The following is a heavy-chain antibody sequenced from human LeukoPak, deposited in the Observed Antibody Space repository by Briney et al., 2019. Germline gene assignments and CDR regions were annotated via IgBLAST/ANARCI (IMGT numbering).Heavy chain of an antibody. CDR1: GYSFTNHW. J-gene: IGHJ4*02. Sequence: GESLKISCKGSGYSFTNHWIGWVRQMPGKGLEWMGIIYPGDSDTRYSPSFQGQVTISADKSISTAYLQWSSLKASDTAMHYCARCDYYDSSAYYFWGQGTLVTVSS. CDR3: ARCDYYDSSAYYF. D-gene: IGHD3-22*01. V-gene: IGHV5-51*01. CDR2: IYPGDSDT.